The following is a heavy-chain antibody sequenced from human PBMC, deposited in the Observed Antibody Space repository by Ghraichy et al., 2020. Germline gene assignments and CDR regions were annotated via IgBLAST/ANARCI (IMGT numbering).Heavy chain of an antibody. D-gene: IGHD6-19*01. CDR1: GFTFSSYA. V-gene: IGHV3-23*01. J-gene: IGHJ4*02. Sequence: GGSLRLSCAASGFTFSSYAMSWVRQAPGKGLEWVSAISGSGGSTYYADSVKGRFTISRDNSKNTLYLQMNSLRAEDTAVYYCAKVGGYSSGWYSDYWGQGTLVTVSS. CDR2: ISGSGGST. CDR3: AKVGGYSSGWYSDY.